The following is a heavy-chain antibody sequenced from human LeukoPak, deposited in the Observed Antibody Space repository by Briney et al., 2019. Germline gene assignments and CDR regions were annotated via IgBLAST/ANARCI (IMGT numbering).Heavy chain of an antibody. CDR2: IQQDGSEK. D-gene: IGHD5-18*01. CDR3: VRLRYTYGKNFDC. CDR1: GFTFKGYR. Sequence: GGSLRLSCAASGFTFKGYRMSWVRQAPGKGLEWVANIQQDGSEKKYVDSVKGRFTISRDNAKNSLYLQMDSLRAEDTAVYYCVRLRYTYGKNFDCWGQGTLVTVSP. V-gene: IGHV3-7*01. J-gene: IGHJ4*02.